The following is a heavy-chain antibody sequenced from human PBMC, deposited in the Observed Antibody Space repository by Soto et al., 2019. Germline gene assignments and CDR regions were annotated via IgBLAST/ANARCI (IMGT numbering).Heavy chain of an antibody. V-gene: IGHV1-18*04. J-gene: IGHJ5*02. Sequence: GASVKVSCKASGYTFTSYGISWVRQAPGQGLEWMGWISAYNGNTNYAQKLQGRVTMTTDTSTSTAYMELRSLRSDDTAVYYCARDRPPVRSSAFAGENWFDPWGQGTLVTVSS. CDR3: ARDRPPVRSSAFAGENWFDP. CDR2: ISAYNGNT. CDR1: GYTFTSYG. D-gene: IGHD3-16*01.